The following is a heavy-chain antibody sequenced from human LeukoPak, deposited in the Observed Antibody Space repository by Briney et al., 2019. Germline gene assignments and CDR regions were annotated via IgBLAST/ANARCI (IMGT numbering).Heavy chain of an antibody. CDR2: ISGSGGST. CDR3: AKSAACSSTSCAMGDAFDI. V-gene: IGHV3-23*01. D-gene: IGHD2-2*01. Sequence: GGSLKLSCAASGFTFSSYAMSWVRQAPGKGLEWVSAISGSGGSTYYADSVKGRFTISRDNSKNTLYLQMNSLRAEDTAVYYCAKSAACSSTSCAMGDAFDIWGQGTMVTVSS. J-gene: IGHJ3*02. CDR1: GFTFSSYA.